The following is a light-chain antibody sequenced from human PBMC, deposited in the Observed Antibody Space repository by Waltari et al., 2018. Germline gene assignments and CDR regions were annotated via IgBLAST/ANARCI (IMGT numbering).Light chain of an antibody. CDR3: SSFTSTNTLL. CDR2: DVS. J-gene: IGLJ2*01. Sequence: QSALTQPASVSGSPGQSITISCTGTSSDIGYYDYVSWYQQHPGKAPKLIIYDVSERPLGVSNRSSGSKSGNTAFLTISGLQAEDEADYYCSSFTSTNTLLFGGGTKLTVL. CDR1: SSDIGYYDY. V-gene: IGLV2-14*03.